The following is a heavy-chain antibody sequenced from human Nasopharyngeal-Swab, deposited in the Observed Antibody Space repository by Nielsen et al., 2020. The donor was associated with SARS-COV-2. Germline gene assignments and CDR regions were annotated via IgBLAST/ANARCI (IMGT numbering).Heavy chain of an antibody. J-gene: IGHJ6*03. D-gene: IGHD6-13*01. Sequence: ASVKVSCKASGYTFTSYGISWVRQAPGQGLEWMGWISAYNGNTNYALKLQGRVTMTTDTSTSTAYMELRSLRSDDTAVYYCARIPAASSWHLYYYYYYMDVWGKGTTVTVSS. CDR3: ARIPAASSWHLYYYYYYMDV. CDR1: GYTFTSYG. CDR2: ISAYNGNT. V-gene: IGHV1-18*04.